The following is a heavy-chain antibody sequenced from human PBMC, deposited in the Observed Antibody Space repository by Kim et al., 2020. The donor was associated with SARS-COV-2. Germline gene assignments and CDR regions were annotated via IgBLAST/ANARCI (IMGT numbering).Heavy chain of an antibody. D-gene: IGHD6-13*01. V-gene: IGHV3-30*04. J-gene: IGHJ3*02. Sequence: GGSLRLSCAVSGFTFSSHAMFWARQAPGKGPGWVAVISNDGNNQYYADSVKGRLTISRDNSKNTLYLQMNSLRGEDTAVYYCARSRTTWVNDVFDIWGQGTMVTVSS. CDR1: GFTFSSHA. CDR2: ISNDGNNQ. CDR3: ARSRTTWVNDVFDI.